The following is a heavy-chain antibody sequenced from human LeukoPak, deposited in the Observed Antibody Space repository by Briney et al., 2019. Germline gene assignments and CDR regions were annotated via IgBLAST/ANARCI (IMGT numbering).Heavy chain of an antibody. V-gene: IGHV1-2*02. J-gene: IGHJ3*02. Sequence: ASVKVSCKPSGYTFTGYHIHWVRQAPGQGLEWMGWINPNSGGTSCAQKFQGRVTMTRDTSISTAYMELSRLRSDDTAVYYCARDPTEISRSYYYDSSSLGAFDIWGQGTMVTVSS. D-gene: IGHD3-22*01. CDR1: GYTFTGYH. CDR3: ARDPTEISRSYYYDSSSLGAFDI. CDR2: INPNSGGT.